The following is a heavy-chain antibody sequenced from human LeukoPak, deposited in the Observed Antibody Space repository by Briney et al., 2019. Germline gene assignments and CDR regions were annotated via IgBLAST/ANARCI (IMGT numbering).Heavy chain of an antibody. V-gene: IGHV3-23*01. CDR3: AKHRRSTLVTAYFDS. CDR1: GFTFSTLA. CDR2: ISSRGDDT. Sequence: GGSLRLSCTASGFTFSTLAMSWVRQAPGKGLEWVSSISSRGDDTTYADSVKGRFTISRDNSKNTLYPQLNSLRVDDAAIYYCAKHRRSTLVTAYFDSWGQGTLVTVSS. J-gene: IGHJ4*02. D-gene: IGHD2-21*02.